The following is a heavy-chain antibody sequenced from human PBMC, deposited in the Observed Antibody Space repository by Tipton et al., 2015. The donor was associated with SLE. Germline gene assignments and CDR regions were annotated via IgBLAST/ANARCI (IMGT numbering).Heavy chain of an antibody. CDR2: TWYDGSQK. D-gene: IGHD3-10*02. CDR3: ARVFPGYYYYMDV. V-gene: IGHV3-33*08. J-gene: IGHJ6*03. Sequence: SLRLSCEGSGFYFRDYGMHWVRQAPGKGLEWVAVTWYDGSQKYYADSVKGRFTISRDNSKNTLYLQMNSLRPEDTAVYYCARVFPGYYYYMDVWGKGTTVTVSS. CDR1: GFYFRDYG.